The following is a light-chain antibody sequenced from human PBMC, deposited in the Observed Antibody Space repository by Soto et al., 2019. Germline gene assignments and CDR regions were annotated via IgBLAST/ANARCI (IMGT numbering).Light chain of an antibody. CDR3: QQRSTWPLT. J-gene: IGKJ4*01. CDR2: DAS. CDR1: QSVSSY. Sequence: EIVMTQSPATLSLSPGERATLSCRDGQSVSSYLAWYQQKPGQAPRLLIYDASNRATGIPARFSGSGSGTDFTLTISSLEPEAFAVYYCQQRSTWPLTFGGGTKVEIK. V-gene: IGKV3-11*01.